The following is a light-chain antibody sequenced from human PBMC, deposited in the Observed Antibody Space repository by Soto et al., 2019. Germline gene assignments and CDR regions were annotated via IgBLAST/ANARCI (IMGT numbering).Light chain of an antibody. J-gene: IGKJ2*01. Sequence: EIVLTQSPGTLSLSPGERATLSCRAIQSVSSIYLAWYQQKPGQAPRLLIYSASSRATGIPARFSGSASGTDFTLTISRLEPEDFAMYYCQQYGSSPYTFGQGTKLEIK. V-gene: IGKV3-20*01. CDR2: SAS. CDR3: QQYGSSPYT. CDR1: QSVSSIY.